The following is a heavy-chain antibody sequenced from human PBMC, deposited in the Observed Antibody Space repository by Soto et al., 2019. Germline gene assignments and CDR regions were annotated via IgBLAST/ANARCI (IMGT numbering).Heavy chain of an antibody. D-gene: IGHD4-17*01. CDR3: AKDRVSVTTFSLGYYYYAMDV. V-gene: IGHV3-30*18. CDR2: ISYDGSYQ. J-gene: IGHJ6*02. CDR1: GFTFSSHG. Sequence: LQLVESGGGVVQPGTSLRLSCAGSGFTFSSHGMHWVRQAPGKGLEWVAVISYDGSYQYYTESLKGRFTISRDNSKNTVYLQMNRLRAEDTAVYYCAKDRVSVTTFSLGYYYYAMDVWGQGTTVTVSS.